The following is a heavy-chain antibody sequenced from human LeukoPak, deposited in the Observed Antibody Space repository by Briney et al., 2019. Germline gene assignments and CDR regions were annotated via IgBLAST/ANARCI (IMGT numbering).Heavy chain of an antibody. D-gene: IGHD3-22*01. Sequence: GGSLRLSCAASGFTVSSNYMSWVRQAPGKGLEWVSVIYSGGSTYYADSVKGRFTISRDNSKNTLYLQMNSLRAEDTAVYYCARSGLGRWLLDYWGQGTLVTVSS. CDR3: ARSGLGRWLLDY. CDR1: GFTVSSNY. V-gene: IGHV3-66*01. J-gene: IGHJ4*02. CDR2: IYSGGST.